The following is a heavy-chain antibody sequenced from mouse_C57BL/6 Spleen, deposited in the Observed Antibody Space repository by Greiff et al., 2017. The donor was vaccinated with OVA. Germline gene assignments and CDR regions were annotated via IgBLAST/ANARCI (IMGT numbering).Heavy chain of an antibody. CDR3: ARWVGPLATVDY. D-gene: IGHD1-1*01. V-gene: IGHV1-59*01. J-gene: IGHJ2*01. CDR1: GYTFTSYW. Sequence: QVQLKQPGAELVRPGTSVKLSCKASGYTFTSYWMHWVKQRPGQGLEWIGVIDPSDSYTNYNQKFKGKATLTVDTSSSTAYMQLSSLTSEDSAVYYCARWVGPLATVDYWGKGTTLTVSS. CDR2: IDPSDSYT.